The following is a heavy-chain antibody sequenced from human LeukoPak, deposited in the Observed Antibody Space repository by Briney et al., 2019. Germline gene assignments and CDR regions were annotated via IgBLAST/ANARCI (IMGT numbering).Heavy chain of an antibody. V-gene: IGHV3-72*01. D-gene: IGHD3-10*01. Sequence: GGSLRLSCVVSGFTFSDHYMDWVRQAPGKGLEWVGRSRNKANSYTTEYAASVKGRFTISRDDSKTSLYLQMNSLKTEDTAVYYCARDLLYGSGNDAFDIGGQGTMVTVSS. CDR2: SRNKANSYTT. CDR1: GFTFSDHY. J-gene: IGHJ3*02. CDR3: ARDLLYGSGNDAFDI.